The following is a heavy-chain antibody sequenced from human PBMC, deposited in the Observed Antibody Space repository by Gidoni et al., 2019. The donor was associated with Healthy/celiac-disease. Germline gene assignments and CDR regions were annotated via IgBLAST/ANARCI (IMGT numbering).Heavy chain of an antibody. J-gene: IGHJ4*02. V-gene: IGHV3-9*01. CDR2: SRWNRGSI. D-gene: IGHD3-10*01. CDR1: GFPFDDDA. Sequence: EVPLLESGGGLVHPGSSLCLPGAASGFPFDDDAMHWVRQAPGKGLEWVSVSRWNRGSIGYADSGKGRCTISRDNAKNSRYLQRNSRRAEDTALYYCAKAGGFGEFDFDYWGQGTLVTVSS. CDR3: AKAGGFGEFDFDY.